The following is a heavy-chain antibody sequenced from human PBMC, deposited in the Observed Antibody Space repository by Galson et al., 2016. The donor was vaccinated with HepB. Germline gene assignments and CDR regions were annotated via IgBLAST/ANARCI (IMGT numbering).Heavy chain of an antibody. D-gene: IGHD3-10*01. CDR1: GGSVTSGSYY. V-gene: IGHV4-61*01. CDR2: IYYSGT. Sequence: SETLYLTCTVSGGSVTSGSYYWSWIRQPPGKGLEWIGYIYYSGTNYNPSLKSRVTISVDTSKKQFSLKLSSVSAADTAVYYCARGGGRLFDYWGQGTLVTVSS. CDR3: ARGGGRLFDY. J-gene: IGHJ4*02.